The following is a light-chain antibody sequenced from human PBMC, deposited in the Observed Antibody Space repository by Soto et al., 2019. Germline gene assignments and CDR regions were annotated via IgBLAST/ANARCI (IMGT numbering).Light chain of an antibody. CDR2: KAS. CDR3: QQYSTYTQRL. CDR1: QSISSW. V-gene: IGKV1-5*03. Sequence: DIQMTQSPSTLSASVGDRVTITCRASQSISSWLAWYQQKPGKAPKLLIYKASSLESGVPSRFSGSGSGTEFTLTISSLQPDDFATYYCQQYSTYTQRLFGQGTKVDIK. J-gene: IGKJ1*01.